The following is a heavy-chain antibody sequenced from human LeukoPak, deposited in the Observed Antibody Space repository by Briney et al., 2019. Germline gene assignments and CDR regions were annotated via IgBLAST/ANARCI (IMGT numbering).Heavy chain of an antibody. D-gene: IGHD3-9*01. CDR2: ISYDGSNK. CDR1: GFTFSSYG. CDR3: ARGSINYDILTGYSFTDY. Sequence: PGRSLRLSGAASGFTFSSYGMHWVRQAPGKGLEWVAVISYDGSNKYYADSVKGRFTISRDNSKNTLYLQMNSLRAEDTAVYYCARGSINYDILTGYSFTDYWGQGTLVTVSS. V-gene: IGHV3-30*19. J-gene: IGHJ4*02.